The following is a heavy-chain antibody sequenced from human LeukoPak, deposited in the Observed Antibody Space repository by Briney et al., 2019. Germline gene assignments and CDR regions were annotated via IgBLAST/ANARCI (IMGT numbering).Heavy chain of an antibody. CDR1: GGSISSGGYY. CDR3: ARAPVVPAALFDY. V-gene: IGHV4-31*03. J-gene: IGHJ4*02. Sequence: SETLSLTCTVSGGSISSGGYYWSWICQHPGKGLEWIGYIYYSGSTYYNPSLKSRVTISVDTSKNQFSLKLSSVTAADTAVYYCARAPVVPAALFDYWGQGTLVTVSS. CDR2: IYYSGST. D-gene: IGHD2-2*01.